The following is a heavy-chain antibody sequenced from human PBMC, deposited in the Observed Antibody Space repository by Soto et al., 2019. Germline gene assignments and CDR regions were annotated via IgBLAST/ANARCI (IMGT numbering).Heavy chain of an antibody. D-gene: IGHD5-18*01. CDR3: ARGKPSGYRFGPRNFFYYGLDV. V-gene: IGHV4-34*01. CDR2: VHPSVST. J-gene: IGHJ6*02. Sequence: SETLSPACPVFSASPGDHYSGWVRQSPEKGLEWIGEVHPSVSTDYNPSLKRRLPLSLDTSKNQFSLKVASVTAADTAVYFCARGKPSGYRFGPRNFFYYGLDVWGPGTTVTVSS. CDR1: SASPGDHY.